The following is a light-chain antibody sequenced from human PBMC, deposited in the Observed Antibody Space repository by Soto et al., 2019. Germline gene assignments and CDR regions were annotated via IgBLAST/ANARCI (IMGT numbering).Light chain of an antibody. J-gene: IGKJ4*01. V-gene: IGKV3D-11*01. CDR1: QGVSSY. CDR3: QQRSNWHELT. Sequence: EIVLTQSPATLSLSPGERATLSCRASQGVSSYLAWYQQKPGQAPRLLIYDASNRATGIPARFSGSGPGTDFTLTISSLEPEDFAFYYCQQRSNWHELTFGGGTKVEIK. CDR2: DAS.